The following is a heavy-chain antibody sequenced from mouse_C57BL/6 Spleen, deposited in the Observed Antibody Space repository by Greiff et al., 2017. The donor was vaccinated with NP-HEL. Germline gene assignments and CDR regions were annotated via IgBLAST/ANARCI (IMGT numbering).Heavy chain of an antibody. D-gene: IGHD1-1*01. V-gene: IGHV3-6*01. CDR2: ISYDGSN. Sequence: EVKLQESGPGLVKPSQSLSLTCSVTGYSITSGYYWNWIRQSPGNKLEWMGYISYDGSNNYNPSLKNRISITRDTSKNQFFLKLNSVTTEDTATYYCARSFMYYFDYWGQGTTLTVSS. J-gene: IGHJ2*01. CDR3: ARSFMYYFDY. CDR1: GYSITSGYY.